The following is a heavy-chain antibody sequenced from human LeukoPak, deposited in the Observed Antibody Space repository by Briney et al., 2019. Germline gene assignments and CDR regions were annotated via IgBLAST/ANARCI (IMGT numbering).Heavy chain of an antibody. CDR3: ARDGSSMVRGVSNDAFDI. J-gene: IGHJ3*02. Sequence: SETLSLTCAVSGGSISSSNWWSWVRQPPGKGLEWIGEIYHSGSTNYNPSLKSRVTISVDKSKNQFSLKLSSVTAADTAVYYCARDGSSMVRGVSNDAFDIWGQGTMVTVSS. CDR2: IYHSGST. D-gene: IGHD3-10*01. V-gene: IGHV4-4*02. CDR1: GGSISSSNW.